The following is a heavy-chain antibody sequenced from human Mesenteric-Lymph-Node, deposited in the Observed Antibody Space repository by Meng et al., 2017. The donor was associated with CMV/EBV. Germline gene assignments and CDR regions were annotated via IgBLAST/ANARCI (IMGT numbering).Heavy chain of an antibody. CDR2: IIPILGIA. D-gene: IGHD6-13*01. Sequence: KVSCKACGGTFSSYAISWVRQAPGQGLEWMGGIIPILGIANYAQKFQGRVTITADKSTSTAYMELSSLRSEDTAVYYCARGGVYNDYWGQGTLVTVSS. CDR1: GGTFSSYA. J-gene: IGHJ4*02. V-gene: IGHV1-69*10. CDR3: ARGGVYNDY.